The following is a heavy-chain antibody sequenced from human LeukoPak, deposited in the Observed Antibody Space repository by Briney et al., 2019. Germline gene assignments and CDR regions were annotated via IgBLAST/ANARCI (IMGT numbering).Heavy chain of an antibody. CDR2: ISTTGTT. D-gene: IGHD3-10*01. J-gene: IGHJ3*01. CDR1: VDSSNYYY. Sequence: PSETLSLTCAVSVDSSNYYYWSWIRQPPGKGPEWIGYISTTGTTQYNPSLASRIVLSLDTSKNQFSLHLNSVTAADTAVYFCARSGVTYYGSKNSPCPDVFDVWGQGTMVTVSS. CDR3: ARSGVTYYGSKNSPCPDVFDV. V-gene: IGHV4-4*09.